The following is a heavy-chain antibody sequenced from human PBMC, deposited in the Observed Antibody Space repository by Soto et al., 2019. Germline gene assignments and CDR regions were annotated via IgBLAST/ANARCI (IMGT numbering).Heavy chain of an antibody. Sequence: SETLSLTCTVSGGSITTYYWSWIRQPAGKGLEWIGRIYSGGSTNYNPSLRSRVTVSVDTSKNQFSLNLNSVTASDTAVYYCVSQRTSVLTQAYFDYWGPGALVTVSS. J-gene: IGHJ4*02. V-gene: IGHV4-4*07. CDR3: VSQRTSVLTQAYFDY. CDR1: GGSITTYY. D-gene: IGHD2-8*01. CDR2: IYSGGST.